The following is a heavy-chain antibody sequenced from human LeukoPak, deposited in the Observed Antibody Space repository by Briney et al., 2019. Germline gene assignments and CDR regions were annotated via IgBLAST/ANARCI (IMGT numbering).Heavy chain of an antibody. V-gene: IGHV1-69*01. J-gene: IGHJ3*02. CDR1: GGTFSSYA. CDR3: ARGLGRYFDSNNDAFDI. D-gene: IGHD3-9*01. CDR2: VIPIVGTA. Sequence: GASVKVSCKASGGTFSSYAISWVRQAPGQGLEWMAGVIPIVGTANYAQKFQGRVTITGDDSKSTAYMQMSSLRSEDTAVYYCARGLGRYFDSNNDAFDIWGQGTMVTVSS.